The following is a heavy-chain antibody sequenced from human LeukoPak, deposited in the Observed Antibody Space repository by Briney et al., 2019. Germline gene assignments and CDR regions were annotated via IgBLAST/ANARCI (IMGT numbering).Heavy chain of an antibody. CDR2: IYYSGST. CDR1: GGSISSGDYY. CDR3: ARGVGYFDWFGPGRYYYYGMDV. J-gene: IGHJ6*02. V-gene: IGHV4-30-4*08. Sequence: PSQTLSLTCTVSGGSISSGDYYWSWIRQPPGKGLEWIGYIYYSGSTYYNPSLKSRVTISVDTSKNQFSLKLSSVTAADTAVYYCARGVGYFDWFGPGRYYYYGMDVWGQGTTVTVSS. D-gene: IGHD3-9*01.